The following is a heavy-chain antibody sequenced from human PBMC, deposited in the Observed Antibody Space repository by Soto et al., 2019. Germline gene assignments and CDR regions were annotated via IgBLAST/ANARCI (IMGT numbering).Heavy chain of an antibody. Sequence: QVQLVQSGAEVKKPGSSVKVSCKASGGTFSSYAISWVRQAPGQGLEWMGGIIPISGTANYAQKFQGRVTITADESTSTAYMGLSSLRSEDKAVYYCARSQGSSTSLEIYYYYYYGMEVWGQGTTVTVSS. J-gene: IGHJ6*02. D-gene: IGHD2-2*01. CDR2: IIPISGTA. CDR3: ARSQGSSTSLEIYYYYYYGMEV. CDR1: GGTFSSYA. V-gene: IGHV1-69*01.